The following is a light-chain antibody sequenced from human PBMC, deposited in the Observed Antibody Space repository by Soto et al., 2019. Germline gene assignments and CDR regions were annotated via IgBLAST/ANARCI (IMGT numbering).Light chain of an antibody. Sequence: EVVLTQSPVTLSLSPGERATLSCRASQSFRGLLAWYQQKPGQAPRLLIYDAYNRATGIPPRFSGSGSGTDFTLTINSLQSEDFAVYYCQQYNYWPPLTFGGGTKVEIK. J-gene: IGKJ4*01. CDR2: DAY. V-gene: IGKV3-11*01. CDR1: QSFRGL. CDR3: QQYNYWPPLT.